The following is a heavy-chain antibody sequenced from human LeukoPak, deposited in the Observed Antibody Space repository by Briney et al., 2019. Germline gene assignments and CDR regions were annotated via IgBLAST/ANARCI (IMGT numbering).Heavy chain of an antibody. V-gene: IGHV5-51*01. CDR3: ARPVSFGGVIVSHFDY. Sequence: GESLKISCKGSGYSFTSYWIGWVRQMLGKGLEWMGIIYPGDSDTRYSPSFQGQVTISADKSISTAYLQWSSLKASDTAMYYCARPVSFGGVIVSHFDYWGQGTLVTVSS. CDR1: GYSFTSYW. J-gene: IGHJ4*02. CDR2: IYPGDSDT. D-gene: IGHD3-16*02.